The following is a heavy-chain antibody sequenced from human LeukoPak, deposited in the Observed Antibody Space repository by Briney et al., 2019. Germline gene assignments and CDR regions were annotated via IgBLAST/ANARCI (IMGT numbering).Heavy chain of an antibody. D-gene: IGHD2-2*01. CDR1: GFTFSNYA. Sequence: GGSLRLSCEASGFTFSNYAMTWVRRAPGKGLEWDSGISGSGDSTYYADSVKGRFTISRDNSKNTLYLQMNSLRAEDTAVYSCTRTRGCSSTSCYADYWGQGTLVTVSS. CDR2: ISGSGDST. CDR3: TRTRGCSSTSCYADY. J-gene: IGHJ4*02. V-gene: IGHV3-23*01.